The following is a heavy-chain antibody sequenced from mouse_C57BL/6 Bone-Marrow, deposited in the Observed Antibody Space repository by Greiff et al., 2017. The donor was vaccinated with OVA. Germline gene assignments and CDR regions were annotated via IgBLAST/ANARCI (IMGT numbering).Heavy chain of an antibody. V-gene: IGHV1-52*01. Sequence: QVQLQQSGAELVRPGSSVKLSCKASGYTFTSYWMHWVKQRPIQGLEWIGNIDPSDSETLYNQKFKDKATLTVDKSSSTAYMQLSSLTSEDSAVYYCARGDDYDGDYYAMDYWGQGTSVTVSS. J-gene: IGHJ4*01. CDR1: GYTFTSYW. D-gene: IGHD2-4*01. CDR2: IDPSDSET. CDR3: ARGDDYDGDYYAMDY.